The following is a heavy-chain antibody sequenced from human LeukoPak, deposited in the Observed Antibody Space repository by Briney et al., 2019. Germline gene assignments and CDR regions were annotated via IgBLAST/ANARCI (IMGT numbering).Heavy chain of an antibody. V-gene: IGHV1-69*04. CDR2: IIPILGIA. D-gene: IGHD3-22*01. CDR3: ARGPPAVRDSSGYYYVDY. CDR1: GGTFRSYG. J-gene: IGHJ4*02. Sequence: SVKVSCKASGGTFRSYGISWVRQAPGQGLEWMGRIIPILGIANYAQKFQGRVTITADKSTSTAYMELSSLRSEDTAVYYCARGPPAVRDSSGYYYVDYWGQGTLVTVSS.